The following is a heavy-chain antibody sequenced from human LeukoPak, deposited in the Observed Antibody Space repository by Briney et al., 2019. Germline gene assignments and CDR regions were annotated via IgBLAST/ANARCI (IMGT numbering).Heavy chain of an antibody. CDR1: GFTISKYS. J-gene: IGHJ5*02. CDR3: ARDAPGSTIDP. D-gene: IGHD6-25*01. CDR2: INTDGSTT. Sequence: PGGSLRFTCSASGFTISKYSRQWVRQAPGKGLVWVSRINTDGSTTVYADAVKGRFTISRDNAKNTLDLQMNSLRVEDTAVYYSARDAPGSTIDPWGQGTLVTVSS. V-gene: IGHV3-74*01.